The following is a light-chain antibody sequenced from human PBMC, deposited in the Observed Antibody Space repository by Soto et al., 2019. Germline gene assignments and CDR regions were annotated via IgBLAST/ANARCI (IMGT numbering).Light chain of an antibody. V-gene: IGKV2-30*02. Sequence: DIVMTQCPLSLPVTLGQPASISCRSSQSLVHSDGNTYLNWFQQRPGQSPRRLIYKVSNRDSGVPDRFSGSGSGTDFTLKISRVEAEDVGVYYCMQGTYLRTFGQGTKVDIK. J-gene: IGKJ1*01. CDR2: KVS. CDR1: QSLVHSDGNTY. CDR3: MQGTYLRT.